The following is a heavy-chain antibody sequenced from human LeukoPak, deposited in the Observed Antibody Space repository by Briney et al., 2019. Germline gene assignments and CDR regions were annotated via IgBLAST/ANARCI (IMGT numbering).Heavy chain of an antibody. D-gene: IGHD2-2*01. V-gene: IGHV3-21*01. J-gene: IGHJ4*02. CDR2: ISISSSYI. CDR3: ARGTPIVVVPAALYSFDS. Sequence: PGGSLRLSCAASGFTFSSYSMTWCPQAPGKARDWCSSISISSSYIYYAESVKGRFTSSRDNAKNSLYLQMNSLRAEDTAVYYCARGTPIVVVPAALYSFDSWGQGTLVTVSS. CDR1: GFTFSSYS.